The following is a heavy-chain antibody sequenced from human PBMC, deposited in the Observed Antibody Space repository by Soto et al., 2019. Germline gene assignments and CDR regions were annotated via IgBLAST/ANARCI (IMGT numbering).Heavy chain of an antibody. CDR3: ATGHYGSGIGYYYYYYMDV. J-gene: IGHJ6*03. V-gene: IGHV1-24*01. Sequence: ASVKVSCKVSGYTLTELSMHWVRQAPGKGLEWMGGFDPEDGETIYAQKFQGRVTMTEDTSTDTAYMKLSSLRSEDTAVYYCATGHYGSGIGYYYYYYMDVWGKGTTVTVSS. CDR1: GYTLTELS. D-gene: IGHD3-10*01. CDR2: FDPEDGET.